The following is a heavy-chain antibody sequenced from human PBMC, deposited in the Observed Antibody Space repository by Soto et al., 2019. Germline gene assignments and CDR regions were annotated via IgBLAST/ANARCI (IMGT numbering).Heavy chain of an antibody. CDR2: IWSDGSNK. CDR1: GFPFSSYG. V-gene: IGHV3-33*01. Sequence: AGGSLRLSCAASGFPFSSYGMHWVRQAPGKGLEWVAVIWSDGSNKYYADSVKGRFTISRDNSKNTLYLHMNSLRAEDTALYYCARDRGTAMAHFDYWGQGTLVIVSS. J-gene: IGHJ4*02. CDR3: ARDRGTAMAHFDY. D-gene: IGHD5-18*01.